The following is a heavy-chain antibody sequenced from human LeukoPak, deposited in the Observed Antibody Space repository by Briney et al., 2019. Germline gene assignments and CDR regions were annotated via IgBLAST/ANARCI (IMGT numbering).Heavy chain of an antibody. V-gene: IGHV3-11*03. CDR3: ARILRLHTPRASDI. J-gene: IGHJ3*02. D-gene: IGHD5-24*01. Sequence: GGSLRLSCVVSGIPFSDYYMNWIRQAPGKGLEWISYISSTSSYTDYADSVKGRFTISRDNAQNALFLQMNSLRAEDTALYYCARILRLHTPRASDIWGQGTMVTVSS. CDR1: GIPFSDYY. CDR2: ISSTSSYT.